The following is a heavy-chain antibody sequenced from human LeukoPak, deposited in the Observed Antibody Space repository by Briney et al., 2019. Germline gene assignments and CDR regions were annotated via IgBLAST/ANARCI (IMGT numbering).Heavy chain of an antibody. J-gene: IGHJ4*02. V-gene: IGHV3-15*01. Sequence: GGSLRLSCAASGFTFSSTWMSWVRQAPGKGLEWVGRIKRNIDGGTTDYAAPVNGRFTISRDDSKNTLYLQMNSLKTEDTAVYYGVTGLGRTDHDYWGQGTLVTVSS. D-gene: IGHD1/OR15-1a*01. CDR3: VTGLGRTDHDY. CDR2: IKRNIDGGTT. CDR1: GFTFSSTW.